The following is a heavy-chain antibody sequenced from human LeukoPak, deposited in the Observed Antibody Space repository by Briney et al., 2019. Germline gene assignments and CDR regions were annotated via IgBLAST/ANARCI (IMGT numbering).Heavy chain of an antibody. D-gene: IGHD6-19*01. CDR1: GFTYSNYA. Sequence: GGSLRLSCAAPGFTYSNYAMSWVRQAPGKGLEWVSTIYGGGGTTYYADSVKGRFTISRDNSKNTLSLQMNSLRAEDTAVYYCAKGSMYSSASQFDYWGQGTLVTVSS. CDR3: AKGSMYSSASQFDY. V-gene: IGHV3-23*01. J-gene: IGHJ4*02. CDR2: IYGGGGTT.